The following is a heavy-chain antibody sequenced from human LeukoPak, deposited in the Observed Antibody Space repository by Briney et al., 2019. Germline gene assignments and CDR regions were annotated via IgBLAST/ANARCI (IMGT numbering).Heavy chain of an antibody. V-gene: IGHV3-21*01. Sequence: GGSLRLSCAASGFTFSSYSMNWVRQAPGKGLEWVSSISSSSYIYYADSVKGRFTISRDNAKNSLYLQMSSLRAEDTAVYYCARDLSSWGVDILTGYFDYWGQGTLVTVSS. CDR1: GFTFSSYS. J-gene: IGHJ4*02. CDR2: ISSSSYI. D-gene: IGHD3-9*01. CDR3: ARDLSSWGVDILTGYFDY.